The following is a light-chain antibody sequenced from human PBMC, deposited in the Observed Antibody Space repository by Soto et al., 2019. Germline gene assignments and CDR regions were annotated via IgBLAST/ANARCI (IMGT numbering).Light chain of an antibody. V-gene: IGLV2-11*01. CDR2: DVS. CDR1: NSDVGGYNF. Sequence: QSVLTQPRSVSGSPGQSVTISCTGTNSDVGGYNFVSWYQHHPGKAPKLMIYDVSKRPSGVPDRFSGSKSGNTASLTISGVQPEDEADYYCCSYAGSSHVFGTGTKVTVL. J-gene: IGLJ1*01. CDR3: CSYAGSSHV.